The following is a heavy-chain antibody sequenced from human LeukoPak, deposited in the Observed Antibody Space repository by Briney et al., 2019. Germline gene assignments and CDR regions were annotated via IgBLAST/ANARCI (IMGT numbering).Heavy chain of an antibody. CDR1: GGSISRYY. J-gene: IGHJ5*02. Sequence: PSETLSLTCTVSGGSISRYYWSWIRQPPGKGLEWIGYIYTSGSTNYNPSLKSRVTISVDTSKNQFSLKLSSVTAADTAVYYCARQAYSYQLLVSWFDPWGQGTLVTVSS. D-gene: IGHD2-2*01. CDR2: IYTSGST. CDR3: ARQAYSYQLLVSWFDP. V-gene: IGHV4-4*09.